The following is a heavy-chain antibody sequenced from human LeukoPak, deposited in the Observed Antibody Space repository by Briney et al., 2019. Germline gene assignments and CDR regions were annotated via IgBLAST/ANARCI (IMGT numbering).Heavy chain of an antibody. CDR3: ARGFHTAMSQEWFGP. CDR2: SSSSGSTI. V-gene: IGHV3-11*04. CDR1: GFTLSDYY. Sequence: GGSLRLSCAASGFTLSDYYMGWIRQAPGKGLEWVSYSSSSGSTIYYADSVKGRFTISRDNSKNTLYLQMNSLRAEDTAVYYCARGFHTAMSQEWFGPWGQGTLVTVSS. J-gene: IGHJ5*02. D-gene: IGHD5-18*01.